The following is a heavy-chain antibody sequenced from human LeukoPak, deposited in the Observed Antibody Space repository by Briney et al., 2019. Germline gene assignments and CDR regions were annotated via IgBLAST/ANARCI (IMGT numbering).Heavy chain of an antibody. Sequence: ASVKVSCKASGYTLTGYYMHWVRQASGQGLEWMGWINPNSGGTNYAQKFQGRVTMTRDTPISTAYMELSRLRSDDTAVYYCAREIPSPAILRAFDIWGQGTMVTVSS. CDR1: GYTLTGYY. V-gene: IGHV1-2*02. CDR3: AREIPSPAILRAFDI. CDR2: INPNSGGT. D-gene: IGHD2-2*01. J-gene: IGHJ3*02.